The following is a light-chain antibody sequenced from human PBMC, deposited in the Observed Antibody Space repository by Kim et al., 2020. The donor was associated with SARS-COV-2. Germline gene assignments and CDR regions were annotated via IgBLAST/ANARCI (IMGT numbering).Light chain of an antibody. CDR2: GNS. V-gene: IGLV1-40*01. CDR3: QSYDSSLSVV. CDR1: RSNSGAGYD. Sequence: GQRVTISCTGSRSNSGAGYDVHWYQQLPGTAPKLLIYGNSNRPSGVPDRFSGSKSGTSASLAITGLQAEDEADYYCQSYDSSLSVVFGTGTKVTVL. J-gene: IGLJ1*01.